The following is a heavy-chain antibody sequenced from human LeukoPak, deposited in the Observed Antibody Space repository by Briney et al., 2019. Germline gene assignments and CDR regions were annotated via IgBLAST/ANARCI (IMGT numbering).Heavy chain of an antibody. D-gene: IGHD1-1*01. V-gene: IGHV1-8*01. CDR2: MNPNSGNT. CDR3: ARDAEGTGTFDY. J-gene: IGHJ4*02. CDR1: GYTFTSYD. Sequence: ASVKVSCKASGYTFTSYDINWVRQATGQGLEWMGWMNPNSGNTGYAQKFQGRVTMTRNTSISTAYMELRSLRSDDTAVYYCARDAEGTGTFDYWGQGTLVTVSS.